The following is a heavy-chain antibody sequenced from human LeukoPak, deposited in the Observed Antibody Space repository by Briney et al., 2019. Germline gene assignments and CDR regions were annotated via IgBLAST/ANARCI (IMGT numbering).Heavy chain of an antibody. CDR2: IRYDGSNK. V-gene: IGHV3-30*02. J-gene: IGHJ3*02. CDR1: GFTFSSYG. CDR3: AKDEYCSSTSCYPDAFDI. D-gene: IGHD2-2*01. Sequence: GSLRLSCAASGFTFSSYGMHWVRQAPGKGLEWVAFIRYDGSNKYYADSVKGRFTISRDNSKNTLYLQMNSLRVEDTAVYYCAKDEYCSSTSCYPDAFDIWGQGTMVTVSS.